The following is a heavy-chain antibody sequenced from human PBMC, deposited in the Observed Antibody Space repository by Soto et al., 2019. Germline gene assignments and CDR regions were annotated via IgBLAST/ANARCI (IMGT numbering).Heavy chain of an antibody. Sequence: AGSLRLSCAASGFTCNDYGMSWVRQAPGKGLEWVSVIYSDGSTHYTDSVKDRFIISRDISKNTLYLQMNSLRAEDTAVYYCARDRYDSSGSYFDYWGQGTTVTVSS. D-gene: IGHD3-22*01. CDR1: GFTCNDYG. CDR2: IYSDGST. CDR3: ARDRYDSSGSYFDY. J-gene: IGHJ4*03. V-gene: IGHV3-53*01.